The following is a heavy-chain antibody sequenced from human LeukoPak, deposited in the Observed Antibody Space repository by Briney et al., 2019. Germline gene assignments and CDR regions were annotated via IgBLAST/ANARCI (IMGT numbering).Heavy chain of an antibody. J-gene: IGHJ6*02. CDR1: GFTFNNYD. CDR2: VSSNGVNT. D-gene: IGHD1-26*01. Sequence: SGGSLRLSCGASGFTFNNYDMNWVRQAPGKGLEWVPLVSSNGVNTYYADSVKGRFTISRDNSKNTVSLQMNSLRGEDTAVYYCPKAVRVGGGGMDVWGQGTPVTVSS. CDR3: PKAVRVGGGGMDV. V-gene: IGHV3-23*01.